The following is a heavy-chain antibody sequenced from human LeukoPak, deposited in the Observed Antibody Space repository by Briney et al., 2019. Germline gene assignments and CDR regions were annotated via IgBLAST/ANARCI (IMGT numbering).Heavy chain of an antibody. V-gene: IGHV1-69*13. Sequence: SVKVSCKASGGTFSSYAISWVRQAPGQGLEWMGGIIPTFGTANYAQKFQGRVTITADESTSTAYMELSSLRSEDTAVYYCARVKCSGGSCYQIDYWGQGTLVTVSS. J-gene: IGHJ4*02. D-gene: IGHD2-15*01. CDR1: GGTFSSYA. CDR3: ARVKCSGGSCYQIDY. CDR2: IIPTFGTA.